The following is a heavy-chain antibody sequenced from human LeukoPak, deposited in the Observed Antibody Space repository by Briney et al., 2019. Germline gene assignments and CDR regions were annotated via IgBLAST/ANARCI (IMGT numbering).Heavy chain of an antibody. CDR3: ANTLRSVGWFDP. V-gene: IGHV2-5*01. J-gene: IGHJ5*02. Sequence: ECGPTLVNLTQTLTLTCTFCGVSLSTSGVGGGWIRQPPGKALEWLALIYWNDDKRYSLSLKCRVTITTETSKHEVVGTMSNIDPVDTATYSCANTLRSVGWFDPWGQGKLVTASS. CDR1: GVSLSTSGVG. CDR2: IYWNDDK. D-gene: IGHD2-15*01.